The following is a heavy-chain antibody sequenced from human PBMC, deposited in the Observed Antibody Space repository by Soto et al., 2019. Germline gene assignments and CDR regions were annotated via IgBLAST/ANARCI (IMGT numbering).Heavy chain of an antibody. D-gene: IGHD2-2*01. Sequence: SVKVSCKASGGTFSSYTISWVRQAPGQRHEWMRRIIPILGIANYAQKNQGRDTINADKSTSTAYMELSILRSEDTAVYYCARYPSSPSDIVVVPAAMQDAFDIWGQGTMVTVSS. J-gene: IGHJ3*02. CDR2: IIPILGIA. V-gene: IGHV1-69*02. CDR1: GGTFSSYT. CDR3: ARYPSSPSDIVVVPAAMQDAFDI.